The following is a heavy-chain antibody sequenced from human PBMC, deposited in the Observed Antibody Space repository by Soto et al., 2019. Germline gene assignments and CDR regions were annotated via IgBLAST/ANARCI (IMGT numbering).Heavy chain of an antibody. CDR3: ARHRLGDTSGSGHIDF. D-gene: IGHD6-19*01. V-gene: IGHV4-39*01. Sequence: PSETLSVTCTVSGGSINSNNYCRGRIRQAPGKGLEWIGTIYYSGTTYHNPSLKSRVTISVDTSQNQFSLKMNSVTAADTAVYYCARHRLGDTSGSGHIDFWGQGTLVTVSS. J-gene: IGHJ4*02. CDR2: IYYSGTT. CDR1: GGSINSNNYC.